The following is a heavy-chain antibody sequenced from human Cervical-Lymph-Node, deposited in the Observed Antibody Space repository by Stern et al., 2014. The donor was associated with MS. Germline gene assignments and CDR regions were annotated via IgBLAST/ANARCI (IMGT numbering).Heavy chain of an antibody. Sequence: QVQLQESGPGLVKPSQTLSLTCTVSGGSISSGGYYWSWIRQHPGKGLEWIGYIYYSGSTYYNPSLKSRVTISVDTSKNQFALKLSSVTAADTAVYYCARGRDGYKSHFDYWGQGTLVTVSS. CDR1: GGSISSGGYY. V-gene: IGHV4-31*03. D-gene: IGHD5-24*01. CDR2: IYYSGST. CDR3: ARGRDGYKSHFDY. J-gene: IGHJ4*02.